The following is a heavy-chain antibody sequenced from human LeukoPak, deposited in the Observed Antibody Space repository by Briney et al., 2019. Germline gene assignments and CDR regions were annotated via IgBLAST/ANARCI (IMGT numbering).Heavy chain of an antibody. CDR1: GFTVRSNY. J-gene: IGHJ6*04. V-gene: IGHV3-66*01. CDR3: ASTTLYDILPSGMDV. D-gene: IGHD3-9*01. Sequence: GGSLRLSCAASGFTVRSNYMSWVRQAPGKGLEWVSVIYSGVSTYYADSVKGRFTISRDNSKNTLYLQMNSLRAEDTAVYYCASTTLYDILPSGMDVWGKGTTVTISS. CDR2: IYSGVST.